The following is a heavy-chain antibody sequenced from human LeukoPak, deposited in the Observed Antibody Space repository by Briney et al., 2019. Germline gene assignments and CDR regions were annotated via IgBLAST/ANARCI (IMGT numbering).Heavy chain of an antibody. CDR2: IYYSGST. V-gene: IGHV4-59*01. Sequence: SETLSLTCTVYGGSISSYYWSWIRQPPGKGLEWIGYIYYSGSTNYNPSLKSRVTISVDTSKNQFSLKLSSVTAADTAVYYCARDLKYGSGYPDAFDIWGQGTMVTVSS. J-gene: IGHJ3*02. D-gene: IGHD3-22*01. CDR3: ARDLKYGSGYPDAFDI. CDR1: GGSISSYY.